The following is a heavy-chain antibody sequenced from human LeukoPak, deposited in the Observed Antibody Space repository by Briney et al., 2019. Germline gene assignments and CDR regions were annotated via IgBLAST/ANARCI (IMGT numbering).Heavy chain of an antibody. V-gene: IGHV3-30*02. D-gene: IGHD6-19*01. CDR2: IRSHGSNK. J-gene: IGHJ4*02. Sequence: PGGSLRLSCAASGFTFSSYDMHWVRQAPGKGLEWVAFIRSHGSNKCYADSVKGRFTISRDNSKNTLYLQMNSLRADDTAVYYCAKAIAVAHGDYWGQGTLVTVSS. CDR1: GFTFSSYD. CDR3: AKAIAVAHGDY.